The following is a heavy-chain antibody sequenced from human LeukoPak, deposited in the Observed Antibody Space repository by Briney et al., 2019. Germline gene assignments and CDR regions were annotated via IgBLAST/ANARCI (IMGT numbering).Heavy chain of an antibody. CDR2: INPSGGST. CDR1: GYTFTSYY. Sequence: ASVKVSCKASGYTFTSYYMHWVRQAPGQGLEWMGIINPSGGSTSYAQKFQGRVTMTRDTSTSTVYMELRSLRSDDTAVYYCARDTKRSRARWENLGFDPWGQGTLVTVSS. V-gene: IGHV1-46*01. D-gene: IGHD1-26*01. J-gene: IGHJ5*02. CDR3: ARDTKRSRARWENLGFDP.